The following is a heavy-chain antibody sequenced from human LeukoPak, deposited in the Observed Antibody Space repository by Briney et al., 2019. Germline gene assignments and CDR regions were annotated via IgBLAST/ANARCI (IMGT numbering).Heavy chain of an antibody. J-gene: IGHJ4*02. Sequence: SVKVSCKASGGTFSSYAISWVRQAPGQGLEWMGGIIPMYGTPNYAQKFQGRVTITADKSTSTAYMELSSLRYEDTAVYYCARASGYYDSSGYSVDYWGQGTLVTVSS. CDR1: GGTFSSYA. CDR3: ARASGYYDSSGYSVDY. D-gene: IGHD3-22*01. CDR2: IIPMYGTP. V-gene: IGHV1-69*06.